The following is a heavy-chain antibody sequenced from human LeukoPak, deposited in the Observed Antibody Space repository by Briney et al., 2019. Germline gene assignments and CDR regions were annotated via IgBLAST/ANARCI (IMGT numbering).Heavy chain of an antibody. Sequence: SETLSLTCTVSGGSISSSSYYWGWIRQPPGKGLEWIGSIYYSGSTYYNPSLKSRVTISVDTSKNQFSLKLSSVTAADTAVYYCARISESLCYYDSSGLNLDDAFDIWGQGTMVTVSS. CDR2: IYYSGST. V-gene: IGHV4-39*01. CDR1: GGSISSSSYY. CDR3: ARISESLCYYDSSGLNLDDAFDI. J-gene: IGHJ3*02. D-gene: IGHD3-22*01.